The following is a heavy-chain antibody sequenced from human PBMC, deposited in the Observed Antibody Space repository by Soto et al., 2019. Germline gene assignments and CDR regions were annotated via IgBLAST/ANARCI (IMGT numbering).Heavy chain of an antibody. J-gene: IGHJ6*02. Sequence: TLSLSCTVSGGSISGRGYYRSWIRQQGGKGLEWIGYIYYSGSTYYNPSLKSRVTISVDTSKNQFSLKLSSVTAADTAVYYCARDSTVTTFYYYYGMDVWGQGTTVTVSS. CDR1: GGSISGRGYY. CDR3: ARDSTVTTFYYYYGMDV. V-gene: IGHV4-31*03. CDR2: IYYSGST. D-gene: IGHD4-17*01.